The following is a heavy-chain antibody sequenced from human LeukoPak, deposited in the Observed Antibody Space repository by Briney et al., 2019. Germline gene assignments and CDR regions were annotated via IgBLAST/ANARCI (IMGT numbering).Heavy chain of an antibody. V-gene: IGHV5-51*01. D-gene: IGHD1-26*01. CDR1: GYRITSYW. Sequence: GESLKISCKGSGYRITSYWIGWVRQMPGKGPEWMGIIYPGDSDTRYSPSFQGQVTISADKSISTAYLQWSSLKASDTAMYYCARGMGAIPRWFDPWGQGTLVTVSS. J-gene: IGHJ5*02. CDR3: ARGMGAIPRWFDP. CDR2: IYPGDSDT.